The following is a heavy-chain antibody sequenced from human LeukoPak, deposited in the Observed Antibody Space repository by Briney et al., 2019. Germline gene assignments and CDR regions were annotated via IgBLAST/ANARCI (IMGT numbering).Heavy chain of an antibody. V-gene: IGHV3-23*01. J-gene: IGHJ6*02. CDR1: GFAFSSYA. CDR3: AKDPRRYGSGRYGGAYYGMDV. CDR2: ISGSGGST. Sequence: GGSLRLSCAASGFAFSSYAMSWVRQAPGKGLEWVSAISGSGGSTYYADSVKGRFTISRDNSKNTLYLQMSSLRAEDTAVYYCAKDPRRYGSGRYGGAYYGMDVWGQGTTVTVSS. D-gene: IGHD3-10*01.